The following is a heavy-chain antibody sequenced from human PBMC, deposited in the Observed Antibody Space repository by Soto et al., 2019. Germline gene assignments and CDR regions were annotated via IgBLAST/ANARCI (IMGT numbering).Heavy chain of an antibody. V-gene: IGHV1-69*13. J-gene: IGHJ4*02. Sequence: GASVKVSCKASGVTFSSYAISWVRQAPGQGLEWMGGIIPIFGTANYAQKFQGRVTITADESTSTAYMELSSLRSEDTAVYYCARAHPYYYDSPRSWQAFDYWGQGTLVTVSS. D-gene: IGHD3-22*01. CDR1: GVTFSSYA. CDR3: ARAHPYYYDSPRSWQAFDY. CDR2: IIPIFGTA.